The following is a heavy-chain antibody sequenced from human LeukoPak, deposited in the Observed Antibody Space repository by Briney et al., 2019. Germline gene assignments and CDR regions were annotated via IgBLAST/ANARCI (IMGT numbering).Heavy chain of an antibody. CDR3: ARDFYYDSSGYHGGMDY. D-gene: IGHD3-22*01. CDR1: GFTFSSYE. J-gene: IGHJ4*02. CDR2: ISSSSSYI. V-gene: IGHV3-21*01. Sequence: GGSLRLSCAASGFTFSSYEMNWVRQAPGKGLEWVSSISSSSSYIYYADSVKGRFTISRDNARNSLYLQMNSLRAEDTAVYYCARDFYYDSSGYHGGMDYWGQGTLVTVSS.